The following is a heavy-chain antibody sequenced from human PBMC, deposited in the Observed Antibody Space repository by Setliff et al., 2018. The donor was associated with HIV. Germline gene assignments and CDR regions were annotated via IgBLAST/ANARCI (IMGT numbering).Heavy chain of an antibody. CDR3: ARAAPGGGNDYFGY. CDR1: GYTFTSYA. Sequence: GASVKVSCKASGYTFTSYAIHWVRQAPGQRPEYMGWFYPGTGGTGYSPRFQGRLTFSRDTSATTAHVEVNSLTSEDTAVYYCARAAPGGGNDYFGYWGQGALVTVSS. D-gene: IGHD3-16*01. V-gene: IGHV1-3*01. CDR2: FYPGTGGT. J-gene: IGHJ4*02.